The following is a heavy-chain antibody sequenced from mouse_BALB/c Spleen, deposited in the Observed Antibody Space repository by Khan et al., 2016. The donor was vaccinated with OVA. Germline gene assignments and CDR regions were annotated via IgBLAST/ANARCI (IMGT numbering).Heavy chain of an antibody. Sequence: QVQLQQPGAELARPGASVKLSCKASGYTFTDYYINWVKQRTGQGLEWIGEIYPGSGNTYYNEKFKGKATLTADKSSSTAYMQLSSLTSEDSAVYFCARGRGYFDYWGQGTTLTVSS. V-gene: IGHV1-77*01. CDR2: IYPGSGNT. CDR1: GYTFTDYY. J-gene: IGHJ2*01. CDR3: ARGRGYFDY.